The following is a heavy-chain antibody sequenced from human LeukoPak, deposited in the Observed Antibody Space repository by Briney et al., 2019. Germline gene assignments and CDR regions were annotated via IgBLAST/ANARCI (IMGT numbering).Heavy chain of an antibody. CDR3: ARDPYSGNYGNYYYYYMDV. J-gene: IGHJ6*03. D-gene: IGHD1-26*01. Sequence: PGGSLRLSCAASGFTFNYYNMNWVRQAPGKALEWVPSITSSGAYIFYADSVRGRFTISRDNAKDSLYLQMNSLGPEDTAVYYCARDPYSGNYGNYYYYYMDVWGKGTTVTISS. V-gene: IGHV3-21*01. CDR2: ITSSGAYI. CDR1: GFTFNYYN.